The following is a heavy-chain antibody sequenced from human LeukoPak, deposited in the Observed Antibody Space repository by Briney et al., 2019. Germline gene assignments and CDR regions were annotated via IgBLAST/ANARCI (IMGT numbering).Heavy chain of an antibody. CDR1: GFTFSSYA. Sequence: GGSLRLSCAASGFTFSSYAMSWVRQAPGKGLEWVSAISGSGGSTYYADSVTGRFTISRDNSKNTLYLQMNSLRAEDTAVYYCAKELLRKQSPLQPLQPWGQGTLVTVSS. V-gene: IGHV3-23*01. J-gene: IGHJ5*02. D-gene: IGHD3-10*01. CDR2: ISGSGGST. CDR3: AKELLRKQSPLQPLQP.